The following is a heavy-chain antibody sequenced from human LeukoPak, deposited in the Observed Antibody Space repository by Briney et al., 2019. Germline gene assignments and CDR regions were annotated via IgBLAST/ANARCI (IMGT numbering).Heavy chain of an antibody. Sequence: GGSLRLSFAASGFTFSSYPISWFRQAPGRGLEGFSAIRGSGGSTYYADSVKGRFTISRDNSKNTLYLQMNSLRAEDTAVYYCAKDPRVIVVVPAATNDWGQGTLVTVSS. D-gene: IGHD2-2*01. CDR1: GFTFSSYP. J-gene: IGHJ4*02. V-gene: IGHV3-23*01. CDR2: IRGSGGST. CDR3: AKDPRVIVVVPAATND.